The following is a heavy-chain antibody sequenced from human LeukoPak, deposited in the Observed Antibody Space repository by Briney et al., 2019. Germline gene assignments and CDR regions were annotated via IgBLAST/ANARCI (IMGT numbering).Heavy chain of an antibody. Sequence: ASVKVSCKASGGTFSSYAISWVRQAPGQGLEWMGGIIPIFGTANYAQKFQGRVTITADESTSTAYMELSSLRSEDTAVYYCARSATRLLFLDYWGQGTLVTVSS. CDR3: ARSATRLLFLDY. CDR2: IIPIFGTA. J-gene: IGHJ4*02. V-gene: IGHV1-69*13. D-gene: IGHD2-21*02. CDR1: GGTFSSYA.